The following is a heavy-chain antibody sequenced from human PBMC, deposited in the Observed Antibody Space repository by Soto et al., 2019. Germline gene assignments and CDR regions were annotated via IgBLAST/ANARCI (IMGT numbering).Heavy chain of an antibody. D-gene: IGHD4-4*01. CDR2: ISGSGDNT. V-gene: IGHV3-23*01. Sequence: EVQLLESGGGLVQPGGSLRLSCAASGFTFRSSAMSWVRQAPGKGLEWVSGISGSGDNTYYADSVKGRFTISRDNSKNTLYLQMNNLRAKDTAVYYCAKSATIDYYYYYYMDVWGKGTTVTVSS. J-gene: IGHJ6*03. CDR3: AKSATIDYYYYYYMDV. CDR1: GFTFRSSA.